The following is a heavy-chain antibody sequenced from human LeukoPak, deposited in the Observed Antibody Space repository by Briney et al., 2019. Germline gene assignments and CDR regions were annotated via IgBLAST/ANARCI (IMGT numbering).Heavy chain of an antibody. Sequence: ASVKASCKVSGYTLTELSMHWVRQAPGKGLEWMGGFDPEDGETIYAQKFQGRVTMTRDMSTSTVYMELSSLRSEDTAVYYCARDSATVFGVVIMYFDYWGQGTLVTVSS. CDR3: ARDSATVFGVVIMYFDY. J-gene: IGHJ4*02. D-gene: IGHD3-3*01. V-gene: IGHV1-24*01. CDR2: FDPEDGET. CDR1: GYTLTELS.